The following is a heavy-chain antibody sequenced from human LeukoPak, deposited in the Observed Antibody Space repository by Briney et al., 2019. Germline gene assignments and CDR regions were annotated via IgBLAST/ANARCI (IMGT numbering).Heavy chain of an antibody. CDR2: INHSGST. Sequence: SETLSLTCAVYGGSFSGCYWSWIRQPPGKGLEWIGEINHSGSTNYNPSLKSRVTISVDTSKNQFSLKLSSVTAADTAVYYCARIYGSGSYYNPSNWFDPWGQGTLVTVFS. CDR3: ARIYGSGSYYNPSNWFDP. V-gene: IGHV4-34*01. J-gene: IGHJ5*02. CDR1: GGSFSGCY. D-gene: IGHD3-10*01.